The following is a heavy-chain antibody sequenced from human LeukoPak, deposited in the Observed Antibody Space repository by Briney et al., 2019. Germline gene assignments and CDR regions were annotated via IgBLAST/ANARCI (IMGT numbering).Heavy chain of an antibody. D-gene: IGHD2-2*01. CDR2: IIPILGIA. CDR1: GGTFSSYA. J-gene: IGHJ4*02. Sequence: GASVKVSCKASGGTFSSYAISWLRQAPGQGLEWMGRIIPILGIANYAQKFQGRVTITADKSTSTAYMELSSLRSEDTAVYYCARVSGCSSTSCYEPLRYFDWSFDYWGQGTLVTVSS. CDR3: ARVSGCSSTSCYEPLRYFDWSFDY. V-gene: IGHV1-69*04.